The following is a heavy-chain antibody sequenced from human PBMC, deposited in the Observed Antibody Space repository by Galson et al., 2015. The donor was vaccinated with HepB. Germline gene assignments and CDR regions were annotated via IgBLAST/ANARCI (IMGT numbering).Heavy chain of an antibody. J-gene: IGHJ5*02. V-gene: IGHV1-18*01. CDR3: ARGAVVAVGRANLNNWFDP. Sequence: SCKASGYTFSTYSVTWVRQAPGQGLGWMGWINTYNRYTTYAQKFQGRVTMTTDKSTNTAYLELRRLRSDDTAVYYCARGAVVAVGRANLNNWFDPCGQGTLGTVSS. D-gene: IGHD2-15*01. CDR1: GYTFSTYS. CDR2: INTYNRYT.